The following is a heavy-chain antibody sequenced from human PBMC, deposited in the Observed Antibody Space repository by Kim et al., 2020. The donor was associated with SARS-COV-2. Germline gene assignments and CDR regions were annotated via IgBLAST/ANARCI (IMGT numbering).Heavy chain of an antibody. Sequence: GGSLRLSCAASGFTFSSYAMSWVRQAPGKGLEWVSAISGSGGSTYYADSVKGRFTISRDNSKNTLYLQMNSLRAEDTAVYYCAKDRHGSGSYLDYYYYGMDVWGQGTTVTVSS. D-gene: IGHD3-10*01. J-gene: IGHJ6*02. CDR1: GFTFSSYA. CDR3: AKDRHGSGSYLDYYYYGMDV. CDR2: ISGSGGST. V-gene: IGHV3-23*01.